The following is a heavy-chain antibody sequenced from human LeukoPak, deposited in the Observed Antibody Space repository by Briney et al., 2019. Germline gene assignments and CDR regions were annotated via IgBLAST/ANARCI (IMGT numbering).Heavy chain of an antibody. V-gene: IGHV4-59*08. D-gene: IGHD3-9*01. J-gene: IGHJ3*02. CDR2: IYYSGST. Sequence: SETLSLTCTVSGGSISSYYWSWIRQPPGKGLEWIGYIYYSGSTNYNPSLKSRVTISVDTSKNQFSLKLSSVTAADTAVYYCARLDILTGYLNAFDIWGQGTMVTVSS. CDR1: GGSISSYY. CDR3: ARLDILTGYLNAFDI.